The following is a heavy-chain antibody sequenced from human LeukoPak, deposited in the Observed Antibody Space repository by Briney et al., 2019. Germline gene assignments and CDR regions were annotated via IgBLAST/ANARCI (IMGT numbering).Heavy chain of an antibody. J-gene: IGHJ4*02. Sequence: GASVKVSCKASGYTFTSYYMHWVRQAPGQGLEWMGIINPSGGSTSYAQKFQGRVTMTRDMSTSTVYMELSSLRSEDTAVYYCARPLRYFDWSTHYFDYWGQGTLVTVSS. CDR3: ARPLRYFDWSTHYFDY. CDR2: INPSGGST. D-gene: IGHD3-9*01. CDR1: GYTFTSYY. V-gene: IGHV1-46*01.